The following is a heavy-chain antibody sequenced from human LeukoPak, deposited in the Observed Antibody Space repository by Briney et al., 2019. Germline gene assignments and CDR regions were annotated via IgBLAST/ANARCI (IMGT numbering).Heavy chain of an antibody. J-gene: IGHJ6*03. CDR3: ARGRTVTTGYYYYYMDV. Sequence: PSETLSLTCGVYGGSLSGFYWSWIRQPPGKGLEWIGEINNRGSTNYNPSLESRTTLSRDTSKNQFSLRLSSVTAADTALYYCARGRTVTTGYYYYYMDVWGKGTTVTVSS. CDR1: GGSLSGFY. D-gene: IGHD4-11*01. CDR2: INNRGST. V-gene: IGHV4-34*01.